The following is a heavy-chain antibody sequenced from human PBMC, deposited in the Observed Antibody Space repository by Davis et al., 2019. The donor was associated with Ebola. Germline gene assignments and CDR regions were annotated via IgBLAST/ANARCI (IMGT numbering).Heavy chain of an antibody. D-gene: IGHD2-15*01. CDR1: GFTFSSYA. V-gene: IGHV3-23*01. Sequence: PGGSLRLSCAASGFTFSSYAMSWVRQAPGKGLEWVSAISGSGGSTSYADSVKGRFTISRDNSKNTLYLQMNSLRAEDTAVYYCAKEERCSGGSCPFDYWGQGTLVTVSS. CDR2: ISGSGGST. CDR3: AKEERCSGGSCPFDY. J-gene: IGHJ4*02.